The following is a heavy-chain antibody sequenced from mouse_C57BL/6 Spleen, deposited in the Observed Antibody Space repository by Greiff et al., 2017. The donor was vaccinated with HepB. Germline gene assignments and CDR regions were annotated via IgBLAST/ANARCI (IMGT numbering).Heavy chain of an antibody. Sequence: VQLQQSVAELVRPGASVKLSCTASGFNIKNTYMHWVKQRPEQGLEWIGRIDPANGNTKYAPKFQGKATITADTSSNTAYLQLSSLTSEDTAISYCAKHYYGSSWYFDVWGTGTTVTVSS. CDR3: AKHYYGSSWYFDV. J-gene: IGHJ1*03. CDR2: IDPANGNT. D-gene: IGHD1-1*01. CDR1: GFNIKNTY. V-gene: IGHV14-3*01.